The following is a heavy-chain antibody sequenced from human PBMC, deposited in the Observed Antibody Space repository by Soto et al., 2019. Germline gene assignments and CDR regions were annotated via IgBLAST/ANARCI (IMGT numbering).Heavy chain of an antibody. D-gene: IGHD6-19*01. CDR3: ARDSCRYDSSGWYGTPLFWYFDL. Sequence: QVQLVESGGGVVQPGRSLRLSCAASGFTFSSYGMHWVRQAPGKGLEWVAVIWYDGSNKYYADSVKGRFTISRDNSKNTLYLQMNSLRAEDTAVYYCARDSCRYDSSGWYGTPLFWYFDLWGRGTLVTVSS. CDR1: GFTFSSYG. J-gene: IGHJ2*01. V-gene: IGHV3-33*01. CDR2: IWYDGSNK.